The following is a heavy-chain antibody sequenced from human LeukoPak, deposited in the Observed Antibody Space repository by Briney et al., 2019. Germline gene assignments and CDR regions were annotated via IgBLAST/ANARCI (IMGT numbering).Heavy chain of an antibody. CDR2: LYASGST. J-gene: IGHJ4*02. D-gene: IGHD1-26*01. V-gene: IGHV4-4*07. CDR3: ARDGAATFSDY. CDR1: GGSISNYY. Sequence: SETLSLTCTVSGGSISNYYWSWTRQPAGKGLEYIGRLYASGSTDYSPSLRSQFTMSLDTSKNQFSLKLTSVTAADTAIYYCARDGAATFSDYWGQGALVTVSS.